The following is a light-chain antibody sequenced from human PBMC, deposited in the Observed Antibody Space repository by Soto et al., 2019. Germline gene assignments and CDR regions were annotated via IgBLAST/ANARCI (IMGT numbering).Light chain of an antibody. Sequence: EIFLTQSPGTLSLSPGERATLSCRASQRPSNSHVAWYLLKPGHAPRLLIFDTSSRATGIPDRFSGSASGTEFTLTISRLQSEDSAVYYCQQYNNWPRFGQGTKVDIK. CDR1: QRPSNSH. CDR2: DTS. CDR3: QQYNNWPR. V-gene: IGKV3D-15*01. J-gene: IGKJ1*01.